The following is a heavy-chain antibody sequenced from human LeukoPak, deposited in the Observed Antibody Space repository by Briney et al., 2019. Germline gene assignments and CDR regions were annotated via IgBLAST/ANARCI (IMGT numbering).Heavy chain of an antibody. CDR3: ARHGSGSYFWYSDYYYYYMDV. Sequence: PSETLSLTCTVSGYSISSGYYWGWIRQPPGKGLEWIGSIYYSGSTYYNPSLKSRVTISVDTSKNQFSLKLSSVTAADTAVYYCARHGSGSYFWYSDYYYYYMDVWGKGTTVTISS. CDR1: GYSISSGYY. J-gene: IGHJ6*03. D-gene: IGHD3-10*01. V-gene: IGHV4-38-2*02. CDR2: IYYSGST.